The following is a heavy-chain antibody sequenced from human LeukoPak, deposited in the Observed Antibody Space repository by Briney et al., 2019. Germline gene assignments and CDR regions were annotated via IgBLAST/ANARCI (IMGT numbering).Heavy chain of an antibody. D-gene: IGHD2-15*01. CDR3: AKAPPPYCSGGSCFDAFDI. V-gene: IGHV3-23*01. CDR2: ISHSGSTT. J-gene: IGHJ3*02. CDR1: GFTFSYYW. Sequence: GGSLRLSCAASGFTFSYYWMSWVRQAPGKGLEWLSAISHSGSTTYYADSVKGRFTISRDNSKNTLYLQMNSLRAEDTAVYYCAKAPPPYCSGGSCFDAFDIWGQGTMVTVSS.